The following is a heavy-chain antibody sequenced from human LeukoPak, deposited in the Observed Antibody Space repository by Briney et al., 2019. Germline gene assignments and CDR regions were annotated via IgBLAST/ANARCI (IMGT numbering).Heavy chain of an antibody. CDR2: IGYRGGSI. Sequence: GGSLRLSCAASGFTFSNYAMSWVRQAPGKGLERVSIIGYRGGSIYYAYSVQGRFTISRDNSKNTLSLQMNGLRPEDTAVYYCAKSWGYTRPYYNYMDVWGKGTTVTFSS. CDR3: AKSWGYTRPYYNYMDV. V-gene: IGHV3-23*01. D-gene: IGHD3-16*02. J-gene: IGHJ6*03. CDR1: GFTFSNYA.